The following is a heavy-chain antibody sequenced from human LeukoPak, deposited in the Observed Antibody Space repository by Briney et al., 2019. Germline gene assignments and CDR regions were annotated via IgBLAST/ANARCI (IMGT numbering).Heavy chain of an antibody. J-gene: IGHJ4*02. Sequence: PGGSLRLSCAGSGFTFANYAMVWFRQAPGKGLEWVSSISSSSSYIYYADSVKGRFTISRDNAKNSLYLQMNSLRAEDTAVYYCASAVTTRKPFDYWGQGTLVTVSS. V-gene: IGHV3-21*01. CDR2: ISSSSSYI. D-gene: IGHD4-11*01. CDR1: GFTFANYA. CDR3: ASAVTTRKPFDY.